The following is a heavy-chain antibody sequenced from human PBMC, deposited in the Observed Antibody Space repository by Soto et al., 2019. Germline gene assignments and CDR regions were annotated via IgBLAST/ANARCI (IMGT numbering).Heavy chain of an antibody. Sequence: QPGGSLRLSCAASGFTFRSCAMHWVRQAPGKGPEWVAVISYDGSNKLYSDSVQGRFSISRDNSKNTLYLQMNSLRAEDTAVYYCANRPRYYNMDVWGQGTTVTVSS. CDR1: GFTFRSCA. CDR3: ANRPRYYNMDV. V-gene: IGHV3-30*18. J-gene: IGHJ6*02. CDR2: ISYDGSNK.